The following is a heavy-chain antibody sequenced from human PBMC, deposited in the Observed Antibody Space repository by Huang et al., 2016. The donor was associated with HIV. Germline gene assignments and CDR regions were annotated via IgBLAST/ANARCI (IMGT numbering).Heavy chain of an antibody. J-gene: IGHJ4*02. Sequence: LEWMGWMNPNTGNTGFAQSFQGRVTMTRKTSVTRAYMELTSLTSEDTAVYYCARSAYGDLDYWGLGTLVIVSS. V-gene: IGHV1-8*01. D-gene: IGHD4-17*01. CDR3: ARSAYGDLDY. CDR2: MNPNTGNT.